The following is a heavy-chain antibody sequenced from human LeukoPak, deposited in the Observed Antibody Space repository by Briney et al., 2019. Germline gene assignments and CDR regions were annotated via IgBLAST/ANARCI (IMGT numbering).Heavy chain of an antibody. V-gene: IGHV3-48*03. CDR3: ALLAVASDFDY. CDR1: GLPFSFYE. D-gene: IGHD6-19*01. CDR2: IGIIGRTI. J-gene: IGHJ4*02. Sequence: LSGRSLRLSCSVSGLPFSFYEMNWVRQAPRKGLEWVSSIGIIGRTIYYTDSVKGRFPISRDNAKSSLYLQMTLLRAETTAVYYGALLAVASDFDYWGRGAVVTVSS.